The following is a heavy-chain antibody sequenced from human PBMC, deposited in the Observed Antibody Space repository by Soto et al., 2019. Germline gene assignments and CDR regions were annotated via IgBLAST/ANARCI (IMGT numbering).Heavy chain of an antibody. CDR2: IIPIFGTA. J-gene: IGHJ3*02. CDR3: ARDRGTVTHAFDI. V-gene: IGHV1-69*13. CDR1: GGTFSSYA. D-gene: IGHD4-17*01. Sequence: GASVKVSCKASGGTFSSYAISWVRQVPGQGLEWMGGIIPIFGTANYAQKFQGRVTITADESTSTAYMELSSLRSEDTAVYYCARDRGTVTHAFDIWRQGTMVTVSS.